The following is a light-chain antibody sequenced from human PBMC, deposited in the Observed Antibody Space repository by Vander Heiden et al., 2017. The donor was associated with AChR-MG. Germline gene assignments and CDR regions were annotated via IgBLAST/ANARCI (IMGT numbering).Light chain of an antibody. CDR1: SSDVGGYNY. CDR3: SSYTSSSTLT. CDR2: DVS. J-gene: IGLJ3*02. Sequence: QSALTQPASVSGSPGQSITISCTGTSSDVGGYNYVSWYQQHPGKAPKLMIYDVSKRPSGVSNRFSGSKSGNTASLTISGLQAEDEADYYCSSYTSSSTLTFGGGTKLTVI. V-gene: IGLV2-14*01.